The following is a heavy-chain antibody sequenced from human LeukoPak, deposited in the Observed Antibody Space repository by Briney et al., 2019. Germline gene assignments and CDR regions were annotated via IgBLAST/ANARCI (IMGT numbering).Heavy chain of an antibody. CDR2: ISSSGSTI. CDR1: GFTFSDYY. CDR3: ARDRYYYDSSGYFKGDY. V-gene: IGHV3-11*01. D-gene: IGHD3-22*01. Sequence: PGGSLRLSCAASGFTFSDYYMSWIRQAPGKGLEWVSYISSSGSTIYYADSVKGRFTISRDNAKNSLYLQMNSLRAEDTALYYCARDRYYYDSSGYFKGDYWGQGTLVTVSS. J-gene: IGHJ4*02.